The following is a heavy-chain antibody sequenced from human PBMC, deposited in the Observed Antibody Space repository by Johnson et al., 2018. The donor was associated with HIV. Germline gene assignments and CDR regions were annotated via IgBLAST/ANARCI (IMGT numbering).Heavy chain of an antibody. Sequence: VQLVESGGGLVQPGGSLRLSCAASGFTFSSYAMHWVRQAPGKGLEWVSSIYTGGSTYYADSVKGRFTISRDNSKNTLYLHMNSLRAEDTAVYYCASDFPSSLDAFDIWGQGTMVTVSS. D-gene: IGHD3/OR15-3a*01. CDR2: IYTGGST. CDR3: ASDFPSSLDAFDI. V-gene: IGHV3-66*02. J-gene: IGHJ3*02. CDR1: GFTFSSYA.